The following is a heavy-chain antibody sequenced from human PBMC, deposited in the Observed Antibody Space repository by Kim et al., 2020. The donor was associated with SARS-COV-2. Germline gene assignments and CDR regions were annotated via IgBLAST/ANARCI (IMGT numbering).Heavy chain of an antibody. CDR3: ARGSMVVAATDLDY. D-gene: IGHD2-15*01. Sequence: ASVKVSCKASGYTFTSYDINWVRQANGQGLEWMGWMNPNSGNTGYAQKFQGRVTMTRNTSISTAYMELSSLRSEDTAVYYCARGSMVVAATDLDYWGQGTLVTVSS. V-gene: IGHV1-8*01. CDR1: GYTFTSYD. J-gene: IGHJ4*02. CDR2: MNPNSGNT.